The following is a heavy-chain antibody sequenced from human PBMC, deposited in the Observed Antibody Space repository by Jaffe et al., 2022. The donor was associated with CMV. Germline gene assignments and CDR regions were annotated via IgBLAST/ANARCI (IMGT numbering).Heavy chain of an antibody. V-gene: IGHV3-21*01. Sequence: EVQLVESGGGLVKPGGSLRLSCAASGFTFSSYSMNWVRQAPGKGLEWVSSISSSSSYIYYADSVKGRFTISRDNAKNSLYLQMNSLRAEDTAVYYCAREGYSGTTEEAFDIWGQGTMVTVSS. J-gene: IGHJ3*02. CDR2: ISSSSSYI. D-gene: IGHD5-12*01. CDR3: AREGYSGTTEEAFDI. CDR1: GFTFSSYS.